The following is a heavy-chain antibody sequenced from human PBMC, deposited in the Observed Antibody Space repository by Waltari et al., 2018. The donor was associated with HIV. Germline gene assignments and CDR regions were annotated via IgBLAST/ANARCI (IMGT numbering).Heavy chain of an antibody. D-gene: IGHD3-10*01. V-gene: IGHV3-11*04. CDR2: ISTSGSTI. CDR3: ARDRNNYGLGNERDFDN. J-gene: IGHJ4*02. Sequence: QVQLVESGGGLVKPGGSLRLACAASGYTFSDDERNWIRQAQGRGLEWIPYISTSGSTIYYAGSVERRFTVSRDSAKNSLYLQMNSLRAEDTAVYYCARDRNNYGLGNERDFDNWGQGTLVTVSS. CDR1: GYTFSDDE.